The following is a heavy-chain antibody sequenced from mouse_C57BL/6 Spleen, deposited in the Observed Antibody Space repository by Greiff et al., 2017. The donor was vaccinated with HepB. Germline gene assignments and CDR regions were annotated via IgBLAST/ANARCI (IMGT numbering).Heavy chain of an antibody. CDR1: GYTFTSYW. J-gene: IGHJ4*01. V-gene: IGHV1-55*01. D-gene: IGHD2-4*01. Sequence: QVQLQQPGAELVKPGASVKMSCKASGYTFTSYWITWVKQRPGQGLEWIGDIYPGSGSTNYNEKFKSKATLTVDTSSSTAYMQLSSLTSEDSAVYYCARSGAIYYDYVYAMDYWGQGTSVTVSS. CDR3: ARSGAIYYDYVYAMDY. CDR2: IYPGSGST.